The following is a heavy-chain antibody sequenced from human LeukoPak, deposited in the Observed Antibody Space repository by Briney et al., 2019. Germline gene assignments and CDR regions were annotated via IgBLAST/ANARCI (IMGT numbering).Heavy chain of an antibody. CDR3: ARHFVTFQAGESFDP. D-gene: IGHD3-16*01. CDR1: GGSFSGYY. Sequence: PSETLSLTCAVYGGSFSGYYWSWLRQPPGKGLEWIGEINHSGSNNYNPSLKSRVTISVDTSKNQFSLKLSSVTAADTAVYYCARHFVTFQAGESFDPWGQGTLVTVSS. J-gene: IGHJ5*02. V-gene: IGHV4-34*01. CDR2: INHSGSN.